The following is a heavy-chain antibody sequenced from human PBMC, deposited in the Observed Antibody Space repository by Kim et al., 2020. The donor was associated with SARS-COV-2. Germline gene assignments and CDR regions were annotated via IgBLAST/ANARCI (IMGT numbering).Heavy chain of an antibody. Sequence: GGSLRLSCAASGFTFSSYAMHWVRQAPGKGLEWVAVISYDGSNKYYADSVKGRFTISRDNSKNTLYLQMNSLRAEDTAVYYCARALYSIVGVTTKPMDDWGQGTMVTVSS. D-gene: IGHD1-26*01. J-gene: IGHJ4*02. CDR1: GFTFSSYA. CDR2: ISYDGSNK. V-gene: IGHV3-30*04. CDR3: ARALYSIVGVTTKPMDD.